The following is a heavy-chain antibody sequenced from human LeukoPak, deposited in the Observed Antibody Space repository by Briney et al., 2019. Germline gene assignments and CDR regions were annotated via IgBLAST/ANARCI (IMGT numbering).Heavy chain of an antibody. CDR2: ISSGSTYK. CDR1: GFIFSDYS. CDR3: ARGPTLIGVAGTWPLDY. D-gene: IGHD6-19*01. V-gene: IGHV3-21*06. Sequence: GGSLRLSCAASGFIFSDYSIHWVRQAPGKGLECVSSISSGSTYKYLADSVKGRFTISRDNAKNSLYLQMNSLRAEDSAVYYCARGPTLIGVAGTWPLDYWGQGTLVTVSS. J-gene: IGHJ4*02.